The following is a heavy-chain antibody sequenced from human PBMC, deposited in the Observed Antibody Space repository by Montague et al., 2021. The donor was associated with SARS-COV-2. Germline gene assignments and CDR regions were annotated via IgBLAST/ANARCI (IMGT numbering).Heavy chain of an antibody. V-gene: IGHV6-1*01. J-gene: IGHJ4*02. CDR1: GDSVSSNSAA. CDR3: ARGWVATIPHMDN. CDR2: TYYRSKWHN. Sequence: CAISGDSVSSNSAAWNWIRQSPSRGLEWLGRTYYRSKWHNDYAVSVKSRITINPDAFKNQFSLQLKSVTPEDTAVYYCARGWVATIPHMDNWGQGSLVIVSS. D-gene: IGHD5-12*01.